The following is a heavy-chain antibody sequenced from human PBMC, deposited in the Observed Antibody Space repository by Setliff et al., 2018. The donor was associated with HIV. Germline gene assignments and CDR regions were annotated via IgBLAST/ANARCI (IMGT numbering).Heavy chain of an antibody. CDR1: GFTFSNYN. CDR3: TRGGTYYDY. V-gene: IGHV3-21*01. D-gene: IGHD1-26*01. J-gene: IGHJ4*02. Sequence: SCAASGFTFSNYNMNWVRQAPGKGLEWVSSIGGTSDYKNYAGSVRGRFTSSRDNAESSLFLQMNSLRAEDTAVYYCTRGGTYYDYWGQGTLVTVSS. CDR2: IGGTSDYK.